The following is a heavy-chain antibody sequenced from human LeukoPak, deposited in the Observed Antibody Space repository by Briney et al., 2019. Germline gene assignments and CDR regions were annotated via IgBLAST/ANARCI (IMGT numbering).Heavy chain of an antibody. CDR2: ISGSGGST. V-gene: IGHV3-23*01. CDR3: AKDLGYDSSGYYGTFFDY. D-gene: IGHD3-22*01. Sequence: AGGSLRLSCAASGFTFSSYAMSWVRQAPGEGLEWVSAISGSGGSTYYADSVKGRFTISRDNSKNTLYLQMNSLRAEDTAVYYCAKDLGYDSSGYYGTFFDYWGQGTLVTVSS. CDR1: GFTFSSYA. J-gene: IGHJ4*02.